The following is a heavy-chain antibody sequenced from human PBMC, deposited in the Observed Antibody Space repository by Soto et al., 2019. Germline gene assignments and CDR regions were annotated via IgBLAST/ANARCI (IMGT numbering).Heavy chain of an antibody. J-gene: IGHJ5*02. CDR1: GGSISSSNW. CDR2: IYHSGST. CDR3: ARGGSSSWYSTEYNWCDP. Sequence: SETLSLTCAVSGGSISSSNWRRWVRQPPGKGLEWIGEIYHSGSTNYNPSLKSRVTISVDKSKNQFSLKLSSVTAADTAVYYCARGGSSSWYSTEYNWCDPWGQGTLVTVS. D-gene: IGHD6-13*01. V-gene: IGHV4-4*02.